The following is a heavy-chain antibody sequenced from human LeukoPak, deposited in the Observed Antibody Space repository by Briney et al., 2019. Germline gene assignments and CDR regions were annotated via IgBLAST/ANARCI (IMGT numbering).Heavy chain of an antibody. CDR3: ARGGRITIFSMAKDAFDI. CDR1: GYTFTSYY. CDR2: ITPFNGNT. Sequence: ASVKVSCKASGYTFTSYYMHWVRQAPGQALEWMGWITPFNGNTNYAQKFQDRVTITRDRSMSTAYMELSSLRSEDTAMYYCARGGRITIFSMAKDAFDIWGQGTMVTVSS. D-gene: IGHD3-9*01. J-gene: IGHJ3*02. V-gene: IGHV1-45*02.